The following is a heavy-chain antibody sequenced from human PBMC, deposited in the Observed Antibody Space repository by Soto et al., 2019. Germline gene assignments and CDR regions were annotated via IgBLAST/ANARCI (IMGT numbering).Heavy chain of an antibody. D-gene: IGHD2-15*01. CDR2: INHSGST. CDR3: ASPKNPHIKRDPYSS. J-gene: IGHJ4*02. V-gene: IGHV4-34*01. CDR1: GGSFSGYY. Sequence: PSETLSLTCAVYGGSFSGYYWSWIRQPPGKGLEWIGEINHSGSTNYNPSLKSRVTISVDTSKNQFSLKLSSVTAADTAVYYCASPKNPHIKRDPYSSWGQGTLVTVSS.